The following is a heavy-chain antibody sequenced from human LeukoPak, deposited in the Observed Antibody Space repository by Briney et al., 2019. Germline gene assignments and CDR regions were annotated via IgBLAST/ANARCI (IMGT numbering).Heavy chain of an antibody. CDR1: GFTFSSYW. V-gene: IGHV3-7*01. CDR2: IKQDGSEK. D-gene: IGHD3-10*01. J-gene: IGHJ4*02. CDR3: ARDVGYYGSGSYYFDY. Sequence: GGPLRLSCAASGFTFSSYWMSLVRQAPGKGLEGVANIKQDGSEKYYVDSVKGRFTISRDNAKNSLYLQMNSLRAEDTAVYYCARDVGYYGSGSYYFDYWGQGTLVTVSS.